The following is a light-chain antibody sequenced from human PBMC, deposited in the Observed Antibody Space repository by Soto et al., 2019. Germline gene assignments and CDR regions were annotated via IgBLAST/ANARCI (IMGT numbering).Light chain of an antibody. CDR2: EVN. V-gene: IGLV2-18*02. CDR3: SSFTSSSTWV. J-gene: IGLJ3*02. Sequence: QSALTQRPSVSGSPGQSVTISCTGTSSDIGRYNRVSWYQQPPGTAPKLMIYEVNNRPSGVPDRFSGSKSGNTASLTISGLLTEDEADYYCSSFTSSSTWVFGGGTKLTVL. CDR1: SSDIGRYNR.